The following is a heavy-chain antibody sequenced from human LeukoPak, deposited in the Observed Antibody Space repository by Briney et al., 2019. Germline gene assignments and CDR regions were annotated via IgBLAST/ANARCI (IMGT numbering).Heavy chain of an antibody. CDR3: AGEGSSGYYYWYFDY. J-gene: IGHJ4*02. Sequence: SQTLSLTCTVSGGSISSGSYYWSWIRQPAGKGLEWIGRIYTSGSTNYNPSLKSRVTISVDTSKNQFSLKLSSVTAADTAVYYCAGEGSSGYYYWYFDYWGQGTLVTVSS. V-gene: IGHV4-61*02. CDR2: IYTSGST. D-gene: IGHD3-22*01. CDR1: GGSISSGSYY.